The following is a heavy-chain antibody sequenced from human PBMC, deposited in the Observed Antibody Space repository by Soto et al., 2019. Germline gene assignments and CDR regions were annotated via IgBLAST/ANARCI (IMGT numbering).Heavy chain of an antibody. D-gene: IGHD6-13*01. CDR2: INPNSGGT. J-gene: IGHJ6*02. CDR3: ARGKRRQLVPYYYYGMDV. Sequence: GASVKVSCKASGYTFTGYYMHWVRQAPGQGLEWMGWINPNSGGTNYAQKFQGWVTMTRDTSISTAYMELSRLRSDDTAVYYCARGKRRQLVPYYYYGMDVWGQGTTVTVSS. CDR1: GYTFTGYY. V-gene: IGHV1-2*04.